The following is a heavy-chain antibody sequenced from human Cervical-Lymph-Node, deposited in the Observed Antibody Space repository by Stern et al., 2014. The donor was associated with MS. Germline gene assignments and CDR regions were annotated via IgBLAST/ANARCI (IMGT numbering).Heavy chain of an antibody. Sequence: QVQLQESGPGLVKPSETLSLTCTVSGGSISSSSYYWGWIRQPPGKGLEWIGSIYYSGSTYYKPSLKRRVTISVDTSKNQFSLKLSSVTAADTAVYYCARHASRDTIFGVVYFDYWGQGTLVTVSS. CDR3: ARHASRDTIFGVVYFDY. D-gene: IGHD3-3*01. J-gene: IGHJ4*02. CDR1: GGSISSSSYY. CDR2: IYYSGST. V-gene: IGHV4-39*01.